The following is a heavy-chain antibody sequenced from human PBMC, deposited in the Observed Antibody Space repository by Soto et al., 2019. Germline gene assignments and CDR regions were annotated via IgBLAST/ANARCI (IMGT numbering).Heavy chain of an antibody. J-gene: IGHJ4*02. V-gene: IGHV3-23*01. CDR3: AKDPGYDILTGYYGY. CDR2: ISGSGGST. D-gene: IGHD3-9*01. CDR1: GFTFSSYS. Sequence: GGSLRLSCAASGFTFSSYSMSWVRQAPGKGLEWVSAISGSGGSTYYADSVKGRFTISRDNSKNTLYLQMNSRRAEDTAVYYCAKDPGYDILTGYYGYWGQGTLVTVSS.